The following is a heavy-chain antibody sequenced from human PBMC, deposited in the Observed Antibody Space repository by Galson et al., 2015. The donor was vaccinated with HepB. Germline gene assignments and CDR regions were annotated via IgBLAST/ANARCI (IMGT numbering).Heavy chain of an antibody. D-gene: IGHD2-2*02. Sequence: SLRLSCAASGSTFSSYSMNWVRQAPGKGLEWVSSISSSSSYIYYADSVKGRFTISRDNAKNSLYLQMNSLRAEDTAVYYCASWDCSSTSCYTSVGWKSYWGLGTLVTVSS. J-gene: IGHJ4*02. V-gene: IGHV3-21*01. CDR2: ISSSSSYI. CDR1: GSTFSSYS. CDR3: ASWDCSSTSCYTSVGWKSY.